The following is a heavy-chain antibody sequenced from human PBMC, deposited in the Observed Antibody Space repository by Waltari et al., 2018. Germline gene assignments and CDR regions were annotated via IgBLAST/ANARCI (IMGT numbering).Heavy chain of an antibody. CDR2: MRTDGRTT. J-gene: IGHJ4*02. Sequence: QVQLVESGGGVVQPGRALRLSCATSGLILKTFGLHWVRQAPGKGLEWVALMRTDGRTTDYADSVKGRFTISRDNSKNTLYLQMNRLRADDTAVYYCARDYSSRKLGSLDCRGQGTLVTVSS. CDR1: GLILKTFG. V-gene: IGHV3-33*01. D-gene: IGHD2-15*01. CDR3: ARDYSSRKLGSLDC.